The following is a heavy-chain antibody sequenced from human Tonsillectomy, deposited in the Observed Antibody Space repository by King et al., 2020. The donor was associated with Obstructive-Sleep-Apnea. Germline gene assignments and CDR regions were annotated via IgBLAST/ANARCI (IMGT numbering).Heavy chain of an antibody. CDR1: GYTLTSYC. CDR3: ARDLAGAAADP. D-gene: IGHD6-13*01. J-gene: IGHJ5*02. CDR2: ISAEDGNT. Sequence: QGQLVQSGAEVKKPGASVKVSCKASGYTLTSYCISWVRQAPGQGREWMGGISAEDGNTNYAQKLQGRVTMTTDTSTNTAYTEVKSLRSDDTAVYYCARDLAGAAADPWGQGTLVTVSS. V-gene: IGHV1-18*04.